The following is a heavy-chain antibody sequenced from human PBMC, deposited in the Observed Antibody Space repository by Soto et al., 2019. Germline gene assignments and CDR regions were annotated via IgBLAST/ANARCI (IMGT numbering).Heavy chain of an antibody. CDR2: ISYSGST. CDR3: GRIAGPGRGPWFDP. J-gene: IGHJ5*02. Sequence: SETLSLTCAVTGYAISSSNWWGWIRQPPGKGLEWIGYISYSGSTYYNRSLKSRVTMSVDTSKNQFFLDLSSVTAVDTAVYYCGRIAGPGRGPWFDPWGQGTLVTVSS. D-gene: IGHD6-13*01. V-gene: IGHV4-28*01. CDR1: GYAISSSNW.